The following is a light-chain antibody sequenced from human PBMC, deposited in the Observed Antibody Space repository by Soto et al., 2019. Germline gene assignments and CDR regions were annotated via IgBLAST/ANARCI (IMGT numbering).Light chain of an antibody. CDR3: SSYAGSNTMV. Sequence: QYALTQPASVSGSPGQSITISCTGTSSDVGDYDYVSWYQQHPGKAPKLMIYEVTYRPSGVSNRFSASKSGNTASLTISGLQAEDEADYYCSSYAGSNTMVFGGGTKLTVL. CDR1: SSDVGDYDY. J-gene: IGLJ2*01. V-gene: IGLV2-14*01. CDR2: EVT.